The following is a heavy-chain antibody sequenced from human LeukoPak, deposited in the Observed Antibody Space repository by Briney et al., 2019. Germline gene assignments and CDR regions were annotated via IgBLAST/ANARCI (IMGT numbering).Heavy chain of an antibody. CDR2: IYITGST. Sequence: SETLSLTCTVSGGSISGYYWSWIRQPPGKGLEWIGYIYITGSTNYNPSLKSRVTISVDTSMNQFSLKLSSVTAADTAVYYCASLESPGVFDPWGQGTLVTVSS. CDR1: GGSISGYY. CDR3: ASLESPGVFDP. D-gene: IGHD3-3*01. V-gene: IGHV4-4*09. J-gene: IGHJ5*02.